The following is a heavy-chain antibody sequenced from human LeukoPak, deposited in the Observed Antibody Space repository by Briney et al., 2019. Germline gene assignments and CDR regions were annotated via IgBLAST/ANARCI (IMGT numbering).Heavy chain of an antibody. CDR2: ISGSGGST. Sequence: GSLRLSCAASGFTFSSYALSWVRQAPGKGLDWVSAISGSGGSTYYADSVKGRFTISRDNSKNTLYLQMNSLRAEDTAVYYCANGVRGVINWFDPWGQGTLVTVSS. D-gene: IGHD3-10*01. CDR1: GFTFSSYA. J-gene: IGHJ5*02. CDR3: ANGVRGVINWFDP. V-gene: IGHV3-23*01.